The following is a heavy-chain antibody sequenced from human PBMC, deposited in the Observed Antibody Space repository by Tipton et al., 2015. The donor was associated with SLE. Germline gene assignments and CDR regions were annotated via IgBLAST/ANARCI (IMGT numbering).Heavy chain of an antibody. CDR2: IYYSGST. CDR1: GGSFSGYY. Sequence: TLSLTCAVYGGSFSGYYWSWIRQPPGKGLEWIGSIYYSGSTYYNPFLKSRVTISVDTSKNQFSLKLSSVTAADTAVYYCATPDYDSSGYYFHDAFDIWGQGTMVTVSS. J-gene: IGHJ3*02. V-gene: IGHV4-34*01. CDR3: ATPDYDSSGYYFHDAFDI. D-gene: IGHD3-22*01.